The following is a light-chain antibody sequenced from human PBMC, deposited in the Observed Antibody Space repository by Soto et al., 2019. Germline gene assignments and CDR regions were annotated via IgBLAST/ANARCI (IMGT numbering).Light chain of an antibody. Sequence: EVGRTQTPATLSAYTGERATLSCRASQTVSSSYLAWYQQKPGQAPRLLMYRASSRATGIPDRFSGSGSGTDFTLTISRLEPEDFAVYYCQQYGSSPITFGQGTRLENK. CDR2: RAS. CDR1: QTVSSSY. J-gene: IGKJ5*01. CDR3: QQYGSSPIT. V-gene: IGKV3-20*01.